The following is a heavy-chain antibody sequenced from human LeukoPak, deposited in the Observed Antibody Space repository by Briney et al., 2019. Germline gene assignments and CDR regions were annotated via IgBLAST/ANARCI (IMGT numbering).Heavy chain of an antibody. CDR1: GFTVSSNY. CDR2: IYSGGST. Sequence: GGSLRLSCAASGFTVSSNYMSWVRQAPGKGLEWVSVIYSGGSTYYADSVKGRFTISRDNAKNSLYLQMNSLRSDDTAVYYCARDREFYDSSGHFVRKMSDAFDIWGQGTMVTVSS. D-gene: IGHD3-22*01. CDR3: ARDREFYDSSGHFVRKMSDAFDI. J-gene: IGHJ3*02. V-gene: IGHV3-53*05.